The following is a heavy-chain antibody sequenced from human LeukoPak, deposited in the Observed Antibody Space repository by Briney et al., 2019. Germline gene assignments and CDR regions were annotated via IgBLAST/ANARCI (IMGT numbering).Heavy chain of an antibody. V-gene: IGHV3-48*01. Sequence: GGSLRLSCVVSGFTFGSYSMNWVRQAPGKGLEWFSHISDRSTTIYYADSVKGRFTISRDNARYSLYLQMDSLRAEDTAVYYCARVPYSSGWYSFFDHWGQGALVTVSS. CDR1: GFTFGSYS. J-gene: IGHJ4*02. D-gene: IGHD6-19*01. CDR3: ARVPYSSGWYSFFDH. CDR2: ISDRSTTI.